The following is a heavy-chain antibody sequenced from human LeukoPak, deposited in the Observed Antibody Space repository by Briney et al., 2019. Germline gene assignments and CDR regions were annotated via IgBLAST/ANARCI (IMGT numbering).Heavy chain of an antibody. CDR3: ATGYCSSTNCRIDY. D-gene: IGHD2-2*03. V-gene: IGHV1-18*01. CDR1: GYTFTSYG. J-gene: IGHJ4*02. CDR2: IRVYNGDT. Sequence: ASVKVSCKASGYTFTSYGISWVRQAPGQGLDWMGWIRVYNGDTNYAQKLQGRVTMTTDTSTSTAYMELRSLRSDDTAVYYCATGYCSSTNCRIDYWGQGTLVTVSS.